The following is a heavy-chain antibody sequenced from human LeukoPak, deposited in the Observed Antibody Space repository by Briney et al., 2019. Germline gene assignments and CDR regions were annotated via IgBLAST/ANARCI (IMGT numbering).Heavy chain of an antibody. Sequence: GGSLRLSCAASGFTFSSYEMNWVRQAPGKGLEWVSYISSSGSTIYYADSVKGRFTISGDNAKNSLYLQTNSLRAEDTAVYYCAREGDYYYYGMDVWGQGTTVTVSS. CDR1: GFTFSSYE. CDR3: AREGDYYYYGMDV. V-gene: IGHV3-48*03. J-gene: IGHJ6*02. CDR2: ISSSGSTI.